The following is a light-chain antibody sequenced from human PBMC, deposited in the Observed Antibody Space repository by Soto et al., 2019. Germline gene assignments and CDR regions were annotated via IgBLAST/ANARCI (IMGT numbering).Light chain of an antibody. J-gene: IGKJ1*01. CDR3: QKYNSYS. Sequence: DIQMTQSPSTLSASVLDIVTITCRASQSISSWLAWYQQKPGTAPKVLIYHASNLQSGVPSRFSGSGSGTEFTLTISSLKPDGFATYYCQKYNSYSFGQGTKVDI. V-gene: IGKV1-5*01. CDR1: QSISSW. CDR2: HAS.